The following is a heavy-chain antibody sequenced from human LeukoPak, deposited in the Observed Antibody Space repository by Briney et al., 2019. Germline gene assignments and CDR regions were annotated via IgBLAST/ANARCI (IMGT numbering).Heavy chain of an antibody. CDR1: GGSISNYY. CDR3: AYSSSAGPEY. CDR2: IYNNVNT. J-gene: IGHJ4*02. Sequence: SETLSLTCAVSGGSISNYYWSWIRQPPGKGLEWIGYIYNNVNTDYNPSLKSRVTISVDTSKTQFSLKLRSVTAADTAVYYCAYSSSAGPEYWGQGILVTVSS. V-gene: IGHV4-59*08. D-gene: IGHD6-6*01.